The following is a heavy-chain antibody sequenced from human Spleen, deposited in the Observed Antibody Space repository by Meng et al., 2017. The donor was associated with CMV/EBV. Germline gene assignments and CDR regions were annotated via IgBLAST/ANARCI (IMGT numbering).Heavy chain of an antibody. CDR1: GFTFSSYA. Sequence: GESLKISCAASGFTFSSYAMSWVRQAPGKGLEWVAQISYDGTKKFYADSVKGRFTISRDDSKNTLYLYINSLRIEDTAVFHCARDYTFMAAAVDVWGQGTAVTVSS. V-gene: IGHV3-30*03. CDR3: ARDYTFMAAAVDV. J-gene: IGHJ6*02. D-gene: IGHD3-3*02. CDR2: ISYDGTKK.